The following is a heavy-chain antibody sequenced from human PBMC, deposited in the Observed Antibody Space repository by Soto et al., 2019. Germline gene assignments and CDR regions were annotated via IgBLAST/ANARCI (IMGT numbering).Heavy chain of an antibody. V-gene: IGHV1-3*01. D-gene: IGHD4-17*01. J-gene: IGHJ4*02. CDR1: GYTFTSYA. Sequence: QVPLVQSGAEVKKPGASVKVSCKASGYTFTSYAMHWVRQAPGQRLEWMGWINAGNGNTKYSQKFQGRVTITRDTSASTDYIELSSLRSEDTAVYYCARRRLTVTQPGGFDYWGQGTLVTVSS. CDR3: ARRRLTVTQPGGFDY. CDR2: INAGNGNT.